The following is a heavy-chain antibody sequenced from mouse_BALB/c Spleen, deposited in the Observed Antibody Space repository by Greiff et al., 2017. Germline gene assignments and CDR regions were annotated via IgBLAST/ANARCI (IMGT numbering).Heavy chain of an antibody. CDR2: ISYDGSN. CDR1: GYSITSDYA. CDR3: ARDIDAMDY. Sequence: VQLKESGPGLVKPSQSLSLTCTVTGYSITSDYAWNWIRQFPGNKLEWMGYISYDGSNNYNPSLKNRISITRDTSKNQFFLKLNSVTTEDTATYYCARDIDAMDYWGQGTSVTVSS. V-gene: IGHV3-6*02. J-gene: IGHJ4*01.